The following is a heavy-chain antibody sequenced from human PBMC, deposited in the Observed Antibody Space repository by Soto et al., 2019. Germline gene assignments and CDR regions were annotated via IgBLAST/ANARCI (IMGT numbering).Heavy chain of an antibody. CDR2: ISRSSVI. CDR3: VRDPDSLDY. CDR1: GFTFSSYS. V-gene: IGHV3-48*01. Sequence: EVQLVESGGGLVQPGGSLRLSCAASGFTFSSYSMNWVRQAPGTGLEWVAYISRSSVIHYADSVKGRCTISRDNVKNSLYLQMNSLSVEDTAVYYCVRDPDSLDYWGQGTLVTVSS. J-gene: IGHJ4*02.